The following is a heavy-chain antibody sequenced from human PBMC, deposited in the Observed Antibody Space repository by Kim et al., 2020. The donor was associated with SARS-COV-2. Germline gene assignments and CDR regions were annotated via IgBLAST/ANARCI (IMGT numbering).Heavy chain of an antibody. D-gene: IGHD3-10*01. Sequence: SETLSLTCTVSGGSISSSSYYWGWIRQPPGKGLEWIGSIYYSGSTYYNPSLKSRVTISVDTSKNQFSLKLSSVTAADTAVYYCARPPRRGGYYYYGMDVWGQGTTVTVSS. CDR1: GGSISSSSYY. V-gene: IGHV4-39*01. J-gene: IGHJ6*02. CDR2: IYYSGST. CDR3: ARPPRRGGYYYYGMDV.